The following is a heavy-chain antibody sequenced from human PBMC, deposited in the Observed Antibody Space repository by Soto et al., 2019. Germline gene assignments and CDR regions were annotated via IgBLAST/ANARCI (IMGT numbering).Heavy chain of an antibody. J-gene: IGHJ6*04. Sequence: EVQLVESGGGLVQPGGSLRLSCAASGFTVSSKYMSWVRQAPGKGLEWVSLIQSGGPTYYADYVKGRFTISRDTSENTVHLQMDILRAEDTAVYYCARDYVLCDGGRCYGLPLDVWGKGTMVTVSS. CDR2: IQSGGPT. CDR1: GFTVSSKY. D-gene: IGHD2-15*01. CDR3: ARDYVLCDGGRCYGLPLDV. V-gene: IGHV3-66*01.